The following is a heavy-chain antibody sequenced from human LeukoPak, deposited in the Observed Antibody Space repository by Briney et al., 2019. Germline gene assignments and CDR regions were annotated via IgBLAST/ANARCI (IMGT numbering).Heavy chain of an antibody. CDR3: ARGGVDY. V-gene: IGHV3-7*01. CDR1: GFTFSSYA. J-gene: IGHJ4*02. CDR2: IKQDGSEK. Sequence: PGGSLRLSCAASGFTFSSYAMSWVRQAPGKGLEWVANIKQDGSEKYYVDSVKGRFTISRDNAKNSLYLQMNSLRAEDTAVYYCARGGVDYWGQGTLVTVSS. D-gene: IGHD3-16*01.